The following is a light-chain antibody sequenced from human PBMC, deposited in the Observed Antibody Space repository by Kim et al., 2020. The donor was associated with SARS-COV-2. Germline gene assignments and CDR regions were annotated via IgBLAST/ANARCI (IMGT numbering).Light chain of an antibody. CDR1: QSIGNY. V-gene: IGKV1-39*01. Sequence: ASVGDRVTITCRASQSIGNYLNWYQQQPGKAPKLLIYTTSSLQSGVPSRFSGSGSGTDFTLTISSLQPEDFAIYYCHQSHSTPQTFGQGTKVDIK. CDR2: TTS. CDR3: HQSHSTPQT. J-gene: IGKJ1*01.